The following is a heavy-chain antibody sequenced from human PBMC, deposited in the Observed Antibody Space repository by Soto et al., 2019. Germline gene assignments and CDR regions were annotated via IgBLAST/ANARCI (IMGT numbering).Heavy chain of an antibody. CDR2: AHHSGRT. V-gene: IGHV4-4*02. J-gene: IGHJ4*02. CDR3: VRYEATALDY. CDR1: GDSMSSSNW. D-gene: IGHD3-16*01. Sequence: QVQLQESGPGLLKPSGTLSLTCTVSGDSMSSSNWWNWVRQPPGKGLEWIGEAHHSGRTNYNPSLKPQATISVDRSQNLFSLKLASVTAADTAVYYCVRYEATALDYWGKGILVTVPS.